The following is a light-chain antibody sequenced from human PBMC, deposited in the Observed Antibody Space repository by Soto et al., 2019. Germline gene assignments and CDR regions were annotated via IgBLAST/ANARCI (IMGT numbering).Light chain of an antibody. CDR2: DAA. J-gene: IGKJ5*01. CDR1: RNINTY. V-gene: IGKV1-39*01. Sequence: DIQMTHSPYSLSAAVGDRVTIACRASRNINTYLNWYQQKPGKAPKLLIFDAASLQNGVPSRFSGSGSGTEFTLTISSLQPEDFATYYCQQANSFPLTFGQGTRLEIK. CDR3: QQANSFPLT.